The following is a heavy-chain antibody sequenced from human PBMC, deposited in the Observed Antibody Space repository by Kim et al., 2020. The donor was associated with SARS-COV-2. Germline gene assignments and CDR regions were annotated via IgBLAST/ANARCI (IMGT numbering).Heavy chain of an antibody. J-gene: IGHJ4*02. CDR2: ISAYNGNT. Sequence: ASVKVSCKASGYTFTSYGISWVRQAPGQGLEWMGWISAYNGNTNYAQKLQGRVTMTTDTSTSTAYMELRSLRSDDTAVYYCGRESSGWYGDYFDYWGQGTPVTGTS. CDR1: GYTFTSYG. D-gene: IGHD6-19*01. V-gene: IGHV1-18*04. CDR3: GRESSGWYGDYFDY.